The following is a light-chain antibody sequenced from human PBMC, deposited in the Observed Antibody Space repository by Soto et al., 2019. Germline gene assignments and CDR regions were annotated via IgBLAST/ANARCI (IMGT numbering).Light chain of an antibody. CDR2: GAS. V-gene: IGKV3-15*01. Sequence: EIVMTQSPATLSVSPGERVTLSCRASQSVSSSLAWYQQKPGQSPRLLIYGASTRATGIPTRFSGSGSGTEFTLTISSLQSEDFAIYYCQQYSSWPPLTFGGGTKVDIK. J-gene: IGKJ4*01. CDR1: QSVSSS. CDR3: QQYSSWPPLT.